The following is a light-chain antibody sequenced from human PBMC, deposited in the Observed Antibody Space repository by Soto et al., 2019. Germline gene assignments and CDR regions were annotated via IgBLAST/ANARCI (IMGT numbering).Light chain of an antibody. CDR1: QSVGNSY. CDR2: HAS. V-gene: IGKV3-20*01. Sequence: EIVLTQAPGTLPLSPGERATLSCRASQSVGNSYLAWYQKKPSQHPRLLIYHASIRSTGTPDRFSGSGSGTDFTLTISRLEPEDFAVYYCHQYANAPLTFEGGTKVEIK. CDR3: HQYANAPLT. J-gene: IGKJ4*01.